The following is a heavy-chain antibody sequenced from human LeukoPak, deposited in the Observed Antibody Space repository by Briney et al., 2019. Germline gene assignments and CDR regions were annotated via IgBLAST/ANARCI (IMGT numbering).Heavy chain of an antibody. CDR3: ARGDYDFWSGYLDY. CDR1: GYTFTSYG. D-gene: IGHD3-3*01. Sequence: ASVKLSCKASGYTFTSYGISWVRQPPGQGLEWVGWISAYNGNTNYTQKLQGRVTMTTDTSTSTAYMELRSLRSADTAVYYCARGDYDFWSGYLDYWGQGTLVTVSS. V-gene: IGHV1-18*01. CDR2: ISAYNGNT. J-gene: IGHJ4*02.